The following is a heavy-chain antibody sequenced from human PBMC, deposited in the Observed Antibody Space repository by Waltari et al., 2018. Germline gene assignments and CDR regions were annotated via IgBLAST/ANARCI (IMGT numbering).Heavy chain of an antibody. J-gene: IGHJ6*02. CDR3: ARAFICSGGSYYPPDYYYYGMDV. D-gene: IGHD2-15*01. V-gene: IGHV1-3*01. CDR2: INAGNGNT. CDR1: GYTFTSYA. Sequence: QVQLVQSGAEVKKPGASVKVSCKASGYTFTSYAMHWVRQAPGQRLEWMGWINAGNGNTKYSQKFQGRVTITRDTSASTAYMELSSLRSEDTAVYYCARAFICSGGSYYPPDYYYYGMDVWGQGTTVTVSS.